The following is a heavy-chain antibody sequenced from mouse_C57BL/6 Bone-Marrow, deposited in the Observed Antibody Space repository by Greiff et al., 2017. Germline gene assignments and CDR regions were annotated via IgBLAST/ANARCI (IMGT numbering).Heavy chain of an antibody. CDR1: GFTFSSYA. CDR3: ARDHYSNADFDY. CDR2: ISDGGSYT. D-gene: IGHD2-5*01. J-gene: IGHJ2*01. V-gene: IGHV5-4*01. Sequence: EVKLVESGGGLVKPGGSLKLSCAASGFTFSSYAMSWVRQTPEKRLEWVATISDGGSYTYYPDNVKGRFTISRDNAKNNLYLQMSQLKSEDTAMYYCARDHYSNADFDYWGQGTTLTVSS.